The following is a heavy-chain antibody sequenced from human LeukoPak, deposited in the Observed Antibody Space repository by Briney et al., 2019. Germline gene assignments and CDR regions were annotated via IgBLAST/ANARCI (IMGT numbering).Heavy chain of an antibody. V-gene: IGHV3-74*01. D-gene: IGHD3-22*01. Sequence: PGGSLRLSCAASGFTFSSYWMHWVRQAPRKGLVWVSRINSDGSTTTYADSVKGRFTISRDNAKNTLYLQMNSLRAEDTAVYYCARASDSSGYYDYWGQGTLVTVSS. CDR2: INSDGSTT. CDR1: GFTFSSYW. CDR3: ARASDSSGYYDY. J-gene: IGHJ4*02.